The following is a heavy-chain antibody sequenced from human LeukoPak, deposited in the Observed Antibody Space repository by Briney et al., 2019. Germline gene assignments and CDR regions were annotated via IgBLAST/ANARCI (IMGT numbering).Heavy chain of an antibody. J-gene: IGHJ4*02. CDR2: ISSDESIT. Sequence: GGSLRLSCAASGFTFSNYWMHWVRQAPGKGLVWVSRISSDESITSYADSVKGRFTISRDNAKNTLYLQMNSLRAEDTAVYYCGRAYVVSGYDFGIDYWGQGTLVTVSS. CDR1: GFTFSNYW. V-gene: IGHV3-74*01. D-gene: IGHD5-12*01. CDR3: GRAYVVSGYDFGIDY.